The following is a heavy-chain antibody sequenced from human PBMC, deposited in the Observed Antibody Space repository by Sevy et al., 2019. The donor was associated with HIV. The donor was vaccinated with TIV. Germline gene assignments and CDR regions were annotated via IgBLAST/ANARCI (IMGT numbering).Heavy chain of an antibody. Sequence: ASVKVSCKASGGTFSSYAINWVRQAPGQGLEWMGGIIPIFGTANYAQKFQGRVTTTADESTSTAYMELSSLRSEDTAVYYCARSFDSEGAFDVWGQGTMVNVSS. J-gene: IGHJ3*01. CDR3: ARSFDSEGAFDV. V-gene: IGHV1-69*13. CDR2: IIPIFGTA. CDR1: GGTFSSYA.